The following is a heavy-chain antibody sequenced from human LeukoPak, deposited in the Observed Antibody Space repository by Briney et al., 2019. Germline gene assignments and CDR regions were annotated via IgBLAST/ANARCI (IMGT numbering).Heavy chain of an antibody. CDR1: GYTFTSYG. V-gene: IGHV1-18*01. J-gene: IGHJ6*02. Sequence: ASVKVSCKASGYTFTSYGISWVRQAPGQGLEWMGWISAYNGNTNYAQKLQGRGTMTTDTSTSTAYMELRSVRSDDTAVYYCARDVLRFLEWLGDVWGQGTTVTVSS. CDR3: ARDVLRFLEWLGDV. D-gene: IGHD3-3*01. CDR2: ISAYNGNT.